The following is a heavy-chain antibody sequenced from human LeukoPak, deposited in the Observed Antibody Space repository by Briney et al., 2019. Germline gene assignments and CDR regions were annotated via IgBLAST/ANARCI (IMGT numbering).Heavy chain of an antibody. CDR2: IISSGRST. CDR1: GLTFSSYA. CDR3: VKVRWELYAAFDI. Sequence: PGGSLRLSCSASGLTFSSYAMHWVRQAPGKGLEYVSAIISSGRSTYYADSVKGRFTSSRDDSKNTLYLQMSSLRAEDTAVYYCVKVRWELYAAFDIWGQGTMVTVSS. J-gene: IGHJ3*02. V-gene: IGHV3-64D*06. D-gene: IGHD1-26*01.